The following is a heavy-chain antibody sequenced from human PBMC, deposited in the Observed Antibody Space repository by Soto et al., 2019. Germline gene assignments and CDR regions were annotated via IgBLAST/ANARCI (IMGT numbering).Heavy chain of an antibody. CDR2: INWNGGST. CDR1: GFTFDDYG. D-gene: IGHD2-15*01. Sequence: GGSLRLSCAASGFTFDDYGMSWVRQAPGKGLEWVSGINWNGGSTGYADSVKGRFTISRDNAKNSLYLQMNSLRAEDTALYYCATDCSGGSCYSPEYFQHWGQGTLVTVSS. J-gene: IGHJ1*01. CDR3: ATDCSGGSCYSPEYFQH. V-gene: IGHV3-20*04.